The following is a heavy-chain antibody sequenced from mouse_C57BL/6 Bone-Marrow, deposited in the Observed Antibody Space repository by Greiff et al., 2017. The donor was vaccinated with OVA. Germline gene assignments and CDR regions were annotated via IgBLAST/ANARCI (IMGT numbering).Heavy chain of an antibody. V-gene: IGHV5-12*01. CDR1: GFTFSDYY. J-gene: IGHJ1*03. Sequence: EVMLVESGGGLVQPGGSLKLSCAASGFTFSDYYMYWVRQTPEKRLEWVAYISNGGGSTYYPDTVKGRFTISRDNAKNTLYLQMSRLKSEDTAMYYCARHTVVENFDVWGTGTTVTVSS. CDR3: ARHTVVENFDV. CDR2: ISNGGGST. D-gene: IGHD1-1*01.